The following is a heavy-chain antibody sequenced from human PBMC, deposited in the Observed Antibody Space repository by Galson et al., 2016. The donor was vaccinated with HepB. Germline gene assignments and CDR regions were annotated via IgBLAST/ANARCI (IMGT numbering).Heavy chain of an antibody. Sequence: SLRLSCAASGFTFNTFWMTWVRQAPGKGLEWVAKIKQDGSEKYYGDSVKGRFTISRDNAKNTFYLEMNILLVEDTALYYCARGAVGGYFGELSDYWGLGTLVTVSS. CDR1: GFTFNTFW. V-gene: IGHV3-7*01. CDR3: ARGAVGGYFGELSDY. D-gene: IGHD3-10*01. J-gene: IGHJ4*02. CDR2: IKQDGSEK.